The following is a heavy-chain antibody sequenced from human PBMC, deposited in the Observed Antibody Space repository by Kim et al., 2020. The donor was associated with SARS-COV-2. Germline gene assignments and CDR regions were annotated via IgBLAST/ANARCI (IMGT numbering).Heavy chain of an antibody. Sequence: YNPSLKSRVTISVDTSKNQFSLKLSSVTAADTAVYYCARGYSYGDYSFDYWGQGTLVTVSS. D-gene: IGHD5-18*01. V-gene: IGHV4-31*02. J-gene: IGHJ4*02. CDR3: ARGYSYGDYSFDY.